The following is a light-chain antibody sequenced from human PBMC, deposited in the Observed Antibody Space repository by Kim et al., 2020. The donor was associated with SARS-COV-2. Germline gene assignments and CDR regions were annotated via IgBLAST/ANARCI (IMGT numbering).Light chain of an antibody. J-gene: IGLJ1*01. CDR1: NTVSKR. CDR2: YDS. CDR3: QVWDSSSDHYV. V-gene: IGLV3-21*04. Sequence: PRKTARNTCGRKNTVSKRVHSYQQKPGQAPMLVIYYDSNQPSGTAKRFSGSNAGNTAHLTISRVEAGDEADYYCQVWDSSSDHYVFGTGTKVTVL.